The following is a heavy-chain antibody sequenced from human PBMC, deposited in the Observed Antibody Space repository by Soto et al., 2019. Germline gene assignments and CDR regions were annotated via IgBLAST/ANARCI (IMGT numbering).Heavy chain of an antibody. V-gene: IGHV1-18*01. CDR1: GYPFISYG. D-gene: IGHD3-3*01. CDR3: ARSPDQTIYEFWSGYPYGMDV. Sequence: QVQLVQSGAEVKNPGASVKVSCESSGYPFISYGISWVRQAPGQGPEWMGWISTFNGPAKYAQKFQGRATMTTDKSTSTVYMELRSLKSDDTAVYYCARSPDQTIYEFWSGYPYGMDVWGEGTTVTVSS. CDR2: ISTFNGPA. J-gene: IGHJ6*04.